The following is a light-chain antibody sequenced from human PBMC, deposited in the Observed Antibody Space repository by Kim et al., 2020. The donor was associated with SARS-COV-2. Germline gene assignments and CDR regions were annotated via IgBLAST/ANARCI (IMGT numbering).Light chain of an antibody. CDR1: KLGDKY. Sequence: VSPGQTTSVTCSGDKLGDKYVCWYQQRPGQSPVLVIYRDDKRPSGIPERFSGTNSGNTATLTISGTQAMDEADYYCQAWDSRTAVFGGGTQLTVL. CDR2: RDD. J-gene: IGLJ2*01. CDR3: QAWDSRTAV. V-gene: IGLV3-1*01.